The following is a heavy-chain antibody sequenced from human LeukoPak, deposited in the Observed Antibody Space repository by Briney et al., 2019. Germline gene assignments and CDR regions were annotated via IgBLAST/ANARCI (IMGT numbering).Heavy chain of an antibody. CDR1: GFTFSSYS. D-gene: IGHD3/OR15-3a*01. CDR3: ARDISRHASRTGAFDI. J-gene: IGHJ3*02. Sequence: GGSLRLSCAASGFTFSSYSMHWVRQAPGKGLEWVAVIWYDGSNKYYADSVKGRFTISRDNSKNTLYLQMNSLRAEDTAVYYCARDISRHASRTGAFDIWGKGQWSPSLQ. V-gene: IGHV3-33*01. CDR2: IWYDGSNK.